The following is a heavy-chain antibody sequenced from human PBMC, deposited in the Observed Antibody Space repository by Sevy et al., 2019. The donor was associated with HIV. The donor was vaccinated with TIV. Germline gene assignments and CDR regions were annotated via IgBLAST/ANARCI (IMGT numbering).Heavy chain of an antibody. D-gene: IGHD3-22*01. V-gene: IGHV3-11*06. Sequence: GGSLRLSCAASGFTFSDYYMSWIRQAPGKGLEWVSYISSSGSYTNYADSVKGRFTISRDNAKNSLYLQMNSLRAEDTAVYYCARVSSYYDSSGYYYFNAFDIWGQGTMVTVSS. J-gene: IGHJ3*02. CDR1: GFTFSDYY. CDR3: ARVSSYYDSSGYYYFNAFDI. CDR2: ISSSGSYT.